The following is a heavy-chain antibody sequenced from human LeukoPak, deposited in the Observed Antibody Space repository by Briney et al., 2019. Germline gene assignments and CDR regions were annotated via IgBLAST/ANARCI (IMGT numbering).Heavy chain of an antibody. CDR3: ARLYSSGWLDYYYYYYMDV. CDR1: GGSISSSSYY. V-gene: IGHV4-39*01. J-gene: IGHJ6*03. CDR2: IYYSGST. Sequence: SETLSLTCTVSGGSISSSSYYWGWIRQPPGKGLEWIGSIYYSGSTYYNPSLKSRVTISVDTSKNQFSLKLSSVTAADTAVYYCARLYSSGWLDYYYYYYMDVWGKGTTVTISS. D-gene: IGHD6-19*01.